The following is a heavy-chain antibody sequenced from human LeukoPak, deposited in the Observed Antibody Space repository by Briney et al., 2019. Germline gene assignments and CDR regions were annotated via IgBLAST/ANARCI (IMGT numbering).Heavy chain of an antibody. CDR3: ANLDSYDFWSGTTFDP. J-gene: IGHJ5*02. D-gene: IGHD3-3*01. V-gene: IGHV1-2*02. Sequence: GASVKVSCKASGYTFTGYYMHWVRQAPGQGLEWMGWINPNSGGTNYAQKFQGRVTMTRDTSISTAYMELSRLRSDDTAVYYCANLDSYDFWSGTTFDPWGQGILVTVSS. CDR2: INPNSGGT. CDR1: GYTFTGYY.